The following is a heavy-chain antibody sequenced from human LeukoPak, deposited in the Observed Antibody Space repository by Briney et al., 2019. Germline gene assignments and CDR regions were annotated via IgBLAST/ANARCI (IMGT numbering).Heavy chain of an antibody. D-gene: IGHD1-26*01. J-gene: IGHJ4*02. CDR1: GFTFSNYA. Sequence: GGSLRLSCAASGFTFSNYAMSWVRQAPGKGLEWVSTISGSGDSTYYADSVKGRFTISRDNSKNTLYLQMNSLRAEDTAVHYCALSKGQWELLAYWGQGTLVTVSS. CDR2: ISGSGDST. CDR3: ALSKGQWELLAY. V-gene: IGHV3-23*01.